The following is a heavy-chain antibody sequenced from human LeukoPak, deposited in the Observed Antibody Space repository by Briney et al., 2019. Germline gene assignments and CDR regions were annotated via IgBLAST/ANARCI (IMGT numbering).Heavy chain of an antibody. CDR2: ISYDGTYK. Sequence: GGSLRLSCAASGFTFSSYAMSWVRQAPGKGREWVAVISYDGTYKYYADSVKGRFTISRDNSKNTLYLQMNSLRAEDTAVYYCAKKEVGAALYYGMDVWGQGTTVTVSS. D-gene: IGHD1-26*01. CDR3: AKKEVGAALYYGMDV. V-gene: IGHV3-30*18. J-gene: IGHJ6*02. CDR1: GFTFSSYA.